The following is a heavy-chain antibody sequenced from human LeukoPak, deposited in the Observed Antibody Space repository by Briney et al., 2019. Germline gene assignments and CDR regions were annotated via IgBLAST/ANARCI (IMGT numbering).Heavy chain of an antibody. J-gene: IGHJ4*02. CDR2: IYYSGST. CDR3: ARGARMVRGCFDY. CDR1: GGSISSYY. V-gene: IGHV4-59*08. D-gene: IGHD3-10*01. Sequence: PSETLSLTRTVSGGSISSYYWSWIRQPPGKGLEWIGYIYYSGSTNYNPSLKSRVTISVDTSKNQFSPKLSSVTAADTAVYYCARGARMVRGCFDYWGQGTLVTVSS.